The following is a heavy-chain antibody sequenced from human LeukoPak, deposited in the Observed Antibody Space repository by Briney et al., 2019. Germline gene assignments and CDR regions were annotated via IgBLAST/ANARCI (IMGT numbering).Heavy chain of an antibody. CDR3: AKLGGHPLHNYFVGV. D-gene: IGHD3-16*01. V-gene: IGHV3-23*01. CDR1: GFTFSSYA. J-gene: IGHJ6*03. Sequence: GGSLRLSCAASGFTFSSYAMSWVRQAPGKGLEWVSGILDSGYSTYYANSVKGRFTISRDNSNNTLYLQMNSLRAEDTAVYYCAKLGGHPLHNYFVGVWGKGTTVAVSS. CDR2: ILDSGYST.